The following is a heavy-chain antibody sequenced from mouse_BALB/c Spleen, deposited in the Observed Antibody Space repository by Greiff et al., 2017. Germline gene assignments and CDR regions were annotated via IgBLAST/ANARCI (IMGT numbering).Heavy chain of an antibody. J-gene: IGHJ3*01. D-gene: IGHD2-12*01. CDR2: INPSTGYT. Sequence: QVQLQQSGAELAKPGASVKMSCKASGYTFTSYWMHWVKQRPGQGLEWIGYINPSTGYTEYNQKFKDKATLTADKSSSTAYMQLSSLTSEDSAVYYCASGYYRDFAYWGQGTLVTVSA. CDR3: ASGYYRDFAY. V-gene: IGHV1-7*01. CDR1: GYTFTSYW.